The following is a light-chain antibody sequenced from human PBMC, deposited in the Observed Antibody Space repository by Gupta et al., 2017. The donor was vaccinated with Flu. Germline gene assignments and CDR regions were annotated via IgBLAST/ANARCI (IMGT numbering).Light chain of an antibody. J-gene: IGLJ3*02. V-gene: IGLV2-23*02. Sequence: QSALTQPASVSASPGQSITISCTGTSSDVGSYNLVSWYQQYSGKAPKAMIYEVNKRPSGVSNRFSGSRSGNTASLTISGLQAEDEAIYYCCSYAGSRTPWVFGGGTRLTVL. CDR3: CSYAGSRTPWV. CDR2: EVN. CDR1: SSDVGSYNL.